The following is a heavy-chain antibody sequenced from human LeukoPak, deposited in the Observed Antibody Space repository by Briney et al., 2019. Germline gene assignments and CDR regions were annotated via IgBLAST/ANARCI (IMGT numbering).Heavy chain of an antibody. CDR2: ISYDGSNK. Sequence: GGSLRLSCAASGFTFSSYAMSWVRQAPGKGLEWVAVISYDGSNKYYADSVKGRFTISRDNSKNTLYLQMNSLRAEDTAVYYCARPGYCSSTSCNWFDPWGQGTLVTVSS. CDR1: GFTFSSYA. D-gene: IGHD2-2*01. V-gene: IGHV3-30*03. CDR3: ARPGYCSSTSCNWFDP. J-gene: IGHJ5*02.